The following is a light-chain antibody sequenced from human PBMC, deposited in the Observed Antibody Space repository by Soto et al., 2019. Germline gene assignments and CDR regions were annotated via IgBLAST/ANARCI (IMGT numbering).Light chain of an antibody. V-gene: IGLV2-14*01. CDR1: SSDVGGYNY. CDR2: DVS. Sequence: QSALTQPASVSGSPGQSITISCTGTSSDVGGYNYVSWYQQHLGKAPKLMIYDVSNRPSGVSNRFSGSKSGNTASLPISGFQAEDEADYYCSSYTSGSTVYVFGTGTKVTVL. CDR3: SSYTSGSTVYV. J-gene: IGLJ1*01.